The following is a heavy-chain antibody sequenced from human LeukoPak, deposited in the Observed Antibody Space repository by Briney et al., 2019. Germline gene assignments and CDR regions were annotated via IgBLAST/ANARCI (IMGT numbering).Heavy chain of an antibody. CDR3: ARDKEYSSGWYYYYYGMDV. CDR2: IKQDGSEK. J-gene: IGHJ6*02. V-gene: IGHV3-7*03. D-gene: IGHD6-19*01. CDR1: GFTFSSYW. Sequence: GGSLRLSCAASGFTFSSYWMSWVRQAPGKGLEWVANIKQDGSEKYYVDSVKGRFTISRDNAKNSLYLQMNSLRAEDTAVYYCARDKEYSSGWYYYYYGMDVWGQGTTVTVSS.